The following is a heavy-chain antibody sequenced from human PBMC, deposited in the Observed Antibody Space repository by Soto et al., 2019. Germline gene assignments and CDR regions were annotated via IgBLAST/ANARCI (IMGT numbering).Heavy chain of an antibody. V-gene: IGHV1-18*01. CDR2: ISAYHGNT. Sequence: QVQLVQSGAEVKKPGDSVKVSCKASGYTFTSDVISWVRQAPGQGHEWMGWISAYHGNTNYAHKLKGRVTITTDTSTSTAYMELSSLRSDDTAVYYCAREPNYFDYWCQGTLVTVSS. J-gene: IGHJ4*02. CDR1: GYTFTSDV. CDR3: AREPNYFDY.